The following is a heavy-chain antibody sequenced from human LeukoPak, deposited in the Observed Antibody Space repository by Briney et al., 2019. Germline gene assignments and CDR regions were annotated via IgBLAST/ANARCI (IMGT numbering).Heavy chain of an antibody. CDR1: GFTFSDYY. D-gene: IGHD2/OR15-2a*01. CDR3: ARRYFEGFDP. J-gene: IGHJ5*02. Sequence: GGSLRLSCAASGFTFSDYYMSWIRQAPGKGLEWVSYISSSSSYTNYADSVKGRFTTTRDNAKNSLYLQMNSLRAEDTAVYYRARRYFEGFDPWGQGTLVTVSS. CDR2: ISSSSSYT. V-gene: IGHV3-11*03.